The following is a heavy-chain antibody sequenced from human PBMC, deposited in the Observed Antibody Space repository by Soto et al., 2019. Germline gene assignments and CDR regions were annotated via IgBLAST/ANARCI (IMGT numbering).Heavy chain of an antibody. D-gene: IGHD2-2*02. V-gene: IGHV4-30-4*01. CDR1: GGSISSGEYY. CDR3: ARERVPAFIHHTWFDP. J-gene: IGHJ5*02. Sequence: SETLSLTCTVSGGSISSGEYYWSWIRQSPGKGLEWIGYNYYSGSTYYNPSLNSRVTISLDTSKNQFSLKLSSVTAADTAVYYCARERVPAFIHHTWFDPWGQGTLVTVS. CDR2: NYYSGST.